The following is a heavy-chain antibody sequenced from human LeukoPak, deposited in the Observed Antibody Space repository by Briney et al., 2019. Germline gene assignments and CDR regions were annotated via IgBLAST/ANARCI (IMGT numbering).Heavy chain of an antibody. J-gene: IGHJ6*03. Sequence: SETLSLTCAVYGGSFSGYYWSWIRQPPGKGLEWIGEINHSGSTNYNPSLKSRVTISVDTSKNQFSLKLSSVTAADMAVYYCARAFGDFWSGYRRGDYYYYMDVWGKGTTVTASS. V-gene: IGHV4-34*01. D-gene: IGHD3-3*01. CDR1: GGSFSGYY. CDR2: INHSGST. CDR3: ARAFGDFWSGYRRGDYYYYMDV.